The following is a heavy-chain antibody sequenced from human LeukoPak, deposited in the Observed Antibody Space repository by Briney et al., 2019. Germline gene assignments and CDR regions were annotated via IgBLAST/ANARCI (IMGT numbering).Heavy chain of an antibody. CDR1: GGSISSSNW. J-gene: IGHJ5*02. D-gene: IGHD3-10*01. Sequence: SGTLSLTCAVSGGSISSSNWWSWVRQPPGKGLEWIGVIYHSGTTNYNPSLKSRVTILIDKSKNHFSLKLNSVTAADTAVYYCAREITWKWFDPWGQGILVTVSS. V-gene: IGHV4-4*02. CDR3: AREITWKWFDP. CDR2: IYHSGTT.